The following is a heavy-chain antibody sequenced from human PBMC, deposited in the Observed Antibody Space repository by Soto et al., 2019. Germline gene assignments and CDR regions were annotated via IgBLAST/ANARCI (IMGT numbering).Heavy chain of an antibody. J-gene: IGHJ3*01. D-gene: IGHD1-26*01. CDR1: GFTFSTYG. V-gene: IGHV3-33*01. CDR2: IWYDGSNK. CDR3: ARVLVVGGLDV. Sequence: QLQLVESGGGVVQPGRSLRLSCVSSGFTFSTYGMHWVRQAPGKGLEWVAVIWYDGSNKYYADSVKGRFTISRDNSKNTLYLQMNSLKVEATAVYDCARVLVVGGLDVWGQGKMVTVSA.